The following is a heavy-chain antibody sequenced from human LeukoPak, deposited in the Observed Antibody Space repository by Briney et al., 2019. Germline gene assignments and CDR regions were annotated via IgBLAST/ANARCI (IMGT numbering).Heavy chain of an antibody. Sequence: ASVKVSCKASGYTFTGYYMHWVRQAPGQGLEWMGWINPNSGGTNYAQKFQGRVTMTRDTSTSTDYMELSSLRSEDTAMYFCARQRGSYSFDYWGQGTLVAVSS. CDR2: INPNSGGT. J-gene: IGHJ4*02. D-gene: IGHD1-26*01. V-gene: IGHV1-2*02. CDR3: ARQRGSYSFDY. CDR1: GYTFTGYY.